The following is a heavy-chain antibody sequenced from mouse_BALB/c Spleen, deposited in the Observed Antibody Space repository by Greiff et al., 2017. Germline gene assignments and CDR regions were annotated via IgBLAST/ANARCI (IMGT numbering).Heavy chain of an antibody. CDR1: GDSITSGY. J-gene: IGHJ4*01. D-gene: IGHD1-2*01. Sequence: EVQLQQSGPSLVKPSQTLSLTCSVTGDSITSGYWNWIRKFPGNKLEYMGYISYSGSTYYNPSLKSRISITRDTSKNQYYLQLNSVTTEDTATYYCAREFITTATGAMDYWGQGTSVTVSS. V-gene: IGHV3-8*02. CDR2: ISYSGST. CDR3: AREFITTATGAMDY.